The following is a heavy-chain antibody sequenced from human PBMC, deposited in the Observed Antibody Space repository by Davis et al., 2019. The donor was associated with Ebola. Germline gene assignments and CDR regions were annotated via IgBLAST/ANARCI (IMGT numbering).Heavy chain of an antibody. CDR2: INPNSGGT. CDR1: GYTFTSYY. CDR3: ARVLGNPWDYYYYYMDV. D-gene: IGHD4-23*01. Sequence: ASVKVSCKASGYTFTSYYMHWVRQAPGQGLEWMGWINPNSGGTNYAQKFQGRVTMTTDTSTSTAYMELRSLRSDDTAVYYCARVLGNPWDYYYYYMDVWGKGTTVTVSS. J-gene: IGHJ6*03. V-gene: IGHV1-2*02.